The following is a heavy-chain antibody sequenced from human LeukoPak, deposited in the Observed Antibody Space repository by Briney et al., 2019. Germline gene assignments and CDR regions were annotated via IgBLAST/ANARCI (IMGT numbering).Heavy chain of an antibody. V-gene: IGHV3-53*01. J-gene: IGHJ4*02. CDR3: AAQGVFSHGGY. CDR2: IYSGGST. D-gene: IGHD3-16*01. Sequence: GGSLRLSCAASGFTVSNNYMSWVRQAPGKGLEWVSVIYSGGSTYYADSVKGRFTISRDTSKNTLYLQMNSLRAEDTAVYYCAAQGVFSHGGYWGQGTLVTVSS. CDR1: GFTVSNNY.